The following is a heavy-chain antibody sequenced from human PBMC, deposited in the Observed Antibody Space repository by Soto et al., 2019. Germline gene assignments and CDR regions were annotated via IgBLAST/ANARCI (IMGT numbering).Heavy chain of an antibody. CDR2: TSNSGST. CDR1: GGSITSSGYY. CDR3: ARGGGSTKVDY. J-gene: IGHJ4*02. D-gene: IGHD2-2*01. Sequence: QVQLQESGPGLVKPSQTLSLTCTVSGGSITSSGYYWSWIRQHPGEGLEWIGFTSNSGSTSYNPSLKSRVTISVDTPSNQFFLNLKSVAAADTVVYYCARGGGSTKVDYWGQGTLFTVSP. V-gene: IGHV4-31*03.